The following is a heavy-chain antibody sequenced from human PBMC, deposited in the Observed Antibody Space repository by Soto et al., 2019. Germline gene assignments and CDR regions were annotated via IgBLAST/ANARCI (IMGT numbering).Heavy chain of an antibody. Sequence: TLSPTFAVSGGSVSSCNWWSGVRQPPGKGLEWIGEIYHSGSTNYNPSLRSRVTISVDKSKNQFSLKLSSVTAADTAVYYCARVSGSYYYGMDVWGQGTTVTVSS. V-gene: IGHV4-4*02. J-gene: IGHJ6*02. D-gene: IGHD1-26*01. CDR1: GGSVSSCNW. CDR3: ARVSGSYYYGMDV. CDR2: IYHSGST.